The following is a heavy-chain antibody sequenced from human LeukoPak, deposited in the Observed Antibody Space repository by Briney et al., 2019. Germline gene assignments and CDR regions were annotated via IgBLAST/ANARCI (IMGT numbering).Heavy chain of an antibody. V-gene: IGHV3-23*01. D-gene: IGHD3-22*01. CDR2: ISGSGGST. CDR3: AKDRYYDSSGSSFDY. J-gene: IGHJ4*02. CDR1: GFTFSSYA. Sequence: PGGSLRLSCAASGFTFSSYAMSWVRQAPGKGLEWVSAISGSGGSTYYADSVKGRFTISRDNSKNTLYLQMNSLRAEDTAAYYCAKDRYYDSSGSSFDYWGQGTLVTVSS.